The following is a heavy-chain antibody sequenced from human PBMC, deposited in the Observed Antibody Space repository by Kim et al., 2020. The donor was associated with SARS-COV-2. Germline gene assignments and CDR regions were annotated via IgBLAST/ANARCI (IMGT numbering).Heavy chain of an antibody. V-gene: IGHV4-34*01. CDR1: GGSFSGYY. CDR3: ARDYRVTTPPYYYYMDV. Sequence: SETLSLTCAVYGGSFSGYYWSWIRQPPGKGLEWIGEINHSGSTNYNPSLKSRVTISVDTSKNQFSLKLSSVTAADTAVYYCARDYRVTTPPYYYYMDVWGKGTTVTVSS. J-gene: IGHJ6*03. D-gene: IGHD4-4*01. CDR2: INHSGST.